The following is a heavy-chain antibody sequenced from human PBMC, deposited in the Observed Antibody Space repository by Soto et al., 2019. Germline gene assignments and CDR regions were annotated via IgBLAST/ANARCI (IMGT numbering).Heavy chain of an antibody. D-gene: IGHD3-3*01. CDR2: IYHSGST. Sequence: QVQLQESGPGLVKPSGTLSLTCAVSGGSISSSNWWSWVRQPPGKGLEWIGEIYHSGSTNYNPSLKSRVTISVDKSKNQFSLKLSSVTAADTAVYYCARRTGGDFWSGYYTLPFDYWGQGTLVTVSS. CDR1: GGSISSSNW. CDR3: ARRTGGDFWSGYYTLPFDY. V-gene: IGHV4-4*02. J-gene: IGHJ4*02.